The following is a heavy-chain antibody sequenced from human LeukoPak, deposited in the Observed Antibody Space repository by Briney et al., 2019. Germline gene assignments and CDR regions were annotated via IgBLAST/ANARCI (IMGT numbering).Heavy chain of an antibody. D-gene: IGHD2-15*01. J-gene: IGHJ5*02. Sequence: PSETLSLTCTVSGGSNSSYYWSWIRQPPGKGLEWIGYIYYSGSTNYNPSLKSRVTISVDTSKNQFSLKLSSVTAADTAVYYCATLSGGSYNWFDPWGQGTLVTVSS. CDR1: GGSNSSYY. CDR2: IYYSGST. V-gene: IGHV4-59*08. CDR3: ATLSGGSYNWFDP.